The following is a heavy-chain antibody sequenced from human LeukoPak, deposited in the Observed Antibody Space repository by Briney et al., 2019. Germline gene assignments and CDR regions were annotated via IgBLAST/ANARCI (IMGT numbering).Heavy chain of an antibody. CDR1: GGSISSYY. D-gene: IGHD6-19*01. J-gene: IGHJ5*02. Sequence: PSETLSLTCTVSGGSISSYYWSWIRQPAGKGLEWIGRIYTNGSTNYNPSLKSRVTMSVDTSKNQFSLKLSSVTAADTAVYYCARVGAVAGNVWFDPWGQGTLVTVSS. CDR2: IYTNGST. CDR3: ARVGAVAGNVWFDP. V-gene: IGHV4-4*07.